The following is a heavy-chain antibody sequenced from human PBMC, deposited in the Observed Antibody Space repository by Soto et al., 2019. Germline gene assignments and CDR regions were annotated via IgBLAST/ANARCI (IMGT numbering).Heavy chain of an antibody. CDR2: IYPGDSDT. CDR3: ARNEMDIVANDYYQSHGMDV. J-gene: IGHJ6*02. CDR1: GYSFSSYW. D-gene: IGHD5-12*01. Sequence: GESLKISFKFSGYSFSSYWIGLVLQVPGKGLDWVGIIYPGDSDTRYSPSFQGQATISADKSIRTTYLQWSSLRASDTAMYYCARNEMDIVANDYYQSHGMDVWGQRTTVTVSS. V-gene: IGHV5-51*01.